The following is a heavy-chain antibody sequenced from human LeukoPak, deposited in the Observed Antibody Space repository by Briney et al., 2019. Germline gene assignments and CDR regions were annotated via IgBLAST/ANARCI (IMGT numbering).Heavy chain of an antibody. CDR3: ARVATNWGSPSGYFDL. J-gene: IGHJ2*01. CDR2: IYYSGST. V-gene: IGHV4-59*11. Sequence: SETLSLTCTVSGGSISSHYWSWIRQPPGKGLEWIGYIYYSGSTNYNPSLKSRVTISVDTSKNQFSLKLSSVTAADTAVYYCARVATNWGSPSGYFDLWGRGTLVTVSS. CDR1: GGSISSHY. D-gene: IGHD7-27*01.